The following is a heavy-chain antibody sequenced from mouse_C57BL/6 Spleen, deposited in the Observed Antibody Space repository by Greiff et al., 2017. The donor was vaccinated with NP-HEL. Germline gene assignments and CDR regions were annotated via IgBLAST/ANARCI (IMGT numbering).Heavy chain of an antibody. V-gene: IGHV1-69*01. CDR1: GYTFTSYW. Sequence: QVQLQQPGAELVMPGASVKLSCKASGYTFTSYWMHWVKQRPGQGLEWIGEIDPSDSYTNYNQKFKGKSTLTVDKSSSTAYMQLSSLTSEDAAVYYCARPTPYYYAMDDWGQGTSVTVSS. J-gene: IGHJ4*01. CDR2: IDPSDSYT. CDR3: ARPTPYYYAMDD. D-gene: IGHD2-10*01.